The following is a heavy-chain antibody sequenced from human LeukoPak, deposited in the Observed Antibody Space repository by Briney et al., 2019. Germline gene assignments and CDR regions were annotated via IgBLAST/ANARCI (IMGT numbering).Heavy chain of an antibody. CDR2: ISSSGST. Sequence: SETLSLTCTVSGGSISGSSYYWGWSRQPPGEGLEWIGSISSSGSTYYNPSLKSRLTISVDTSKNQFSLKLSSVTAADTAVYYCARRMVTATPGHYWGQGTLVTISS. CDR1: GGSISGSSYY. J-gene: IGHJ4*02. D-gene: IGHD2-21*02. V-gene: IGHV4-39*01. CDR3: ARRMVTATPGHY.